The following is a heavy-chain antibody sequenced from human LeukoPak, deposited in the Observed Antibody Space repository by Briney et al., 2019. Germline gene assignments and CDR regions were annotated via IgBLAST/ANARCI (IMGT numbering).Heavy chain of an antibody. CDR3: AKSLVPQDYFDY. CDR1: GFTFSSYA. V-gene: IGHV3-23*01. D-gene: IGHD2-2*01. Sequence: GGSLRHSCAASGFTFSSYAMSWLRQAPGKGLEWVSAISGSGGSTYYADSVKGRFTISRDNSKNTLYLQMNSLRAEDTAVYYCAKSLVPQDYFDYWGQGTLVTVSS. J-gene: IGHJ4*02. CDR2: ISGSGGST.